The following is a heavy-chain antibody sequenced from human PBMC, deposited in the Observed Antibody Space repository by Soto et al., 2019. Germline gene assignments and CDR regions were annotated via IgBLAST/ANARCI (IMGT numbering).Heavy chain of an antibody. J-gene: IGHJ4*02. CDR2: ISYDGSNK. CDR1: GFTFSSYA. CDR3: ARDPMATITGSLGY. V-gene: IGHV3-30-3*01. D-gene: IGHD5-12*01. Sequence: GGSLRLSCAASGFTFSSYAMHWVRQAPGKGLEWVAVISYDGSNKYYADSVKGRFTISRDNSKNTLYLQMNSLRAEDTAVYYCARDPMATITGSLGYWGQGTLVTVSS.